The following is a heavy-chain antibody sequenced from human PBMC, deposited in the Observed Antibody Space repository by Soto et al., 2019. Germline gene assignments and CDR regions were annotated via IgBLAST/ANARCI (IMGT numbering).Heavy chain of an antibody. Sequence: QVQLVQTGAEVKKPGASVKVSCKASGYTFTSYAFNWVRQAPGQGLEWMGWISAYSGNTNYAQKFQGRVTMTTDTSTSSAYMELMSLRSDDTAVYYCARDQTVLDYWGQGTLVTVSS. CDR1: GYTFTSYA. V-gene: IGHV1-18*04. CDR2: ISAYSGNT. J-gene: IGHJ4*02. D-gene: IGHD4-17*01. CDR3: ARDQTVLDY.